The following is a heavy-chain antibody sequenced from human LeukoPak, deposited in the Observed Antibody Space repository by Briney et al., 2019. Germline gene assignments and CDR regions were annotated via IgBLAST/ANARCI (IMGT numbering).Heavy chain of an antibody. CDR1: GFTFSSYW. Sequence: GGSLRLSCAASGFTFSSYWMHRVRQAPGKGLVWVSRINSDGSSTSYADSVKGRFTISRDNAKNTLYLQMNSLRAEDTAVYYCARIIYYGSGSYSGFDLWGQGTLVTVSS. CDR3: ARIIYYGSGSYSGFDL. J-gene: IGHJ4*02. CDR2: INSDGSST. D-gene: IGHD3-10*01. V-gene: IGHV3-74*01.